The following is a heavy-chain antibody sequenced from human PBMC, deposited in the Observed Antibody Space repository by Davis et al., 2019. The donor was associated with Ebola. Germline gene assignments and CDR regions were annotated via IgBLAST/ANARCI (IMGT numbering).Heavy chain of an antibody. Sequence: GESLKISCTDSVITFSSYAMTWVRQAPGKGLVWVSRINRDGSDTAYADSVKGRFTISRDDAKNTLYLQMNSLRADDTAVYYCTRETRQDWYFDLWGRGTLVTVSS. V-gene: IGHV3-74*01. D-gene: IGHD1-14*01. J-gene: IGHJ2*01. CDR1: VITFSSYA. CDR3: TRETRQDWYFDL. CDR2: INRDGSDT.